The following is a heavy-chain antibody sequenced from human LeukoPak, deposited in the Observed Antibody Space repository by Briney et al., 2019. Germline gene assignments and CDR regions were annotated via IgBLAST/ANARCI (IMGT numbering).Heavy chain of an antibody. D-gene: IGHD2-21*01. CDR1: GYTFTGYY. Sequence: ASVKVSCKASGYTFTGYYMRWVRQAPGQGLEWMGWINPNSGGTNYAQKFQGRVTMTRDTSISTAYMELSRLRSDDTAVYYCARVLPLSSPYTILAYWGQGTLVTVSS. J-gene: IGHJ4*02. V-gene: IGHV1-2*02. CDR3: ARVLPLSSPYTILAY. CDR2: INPNSGGT.